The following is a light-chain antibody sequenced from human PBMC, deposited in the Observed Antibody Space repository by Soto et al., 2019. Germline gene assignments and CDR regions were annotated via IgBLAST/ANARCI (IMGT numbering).Light chain of an antibody. J-gene: IGKJ1*01. V-gene: IGKV1-5*03. CDR1: QSISSW. CDR2: KAS. Sequence: DIQMTQSPSTLSASVGDRVTITCRASQSISSWLAWYQQKPGKAPKLLIYKASSLESGVPSRFSGSGSGTEFTLTISSLQPDDFATYYCQHPPWTFGQGTKVEIK. CDR3: QHPPWT.